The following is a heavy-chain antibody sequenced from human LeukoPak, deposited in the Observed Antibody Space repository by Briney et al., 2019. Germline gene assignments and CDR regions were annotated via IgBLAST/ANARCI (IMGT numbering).Heavy chain of an antibody. V-gene: IGHV1-18*04. J-gene: IGHJ5*02. Sequence: ASVYVSCKASGYSFSIYGITGARQAPGQGLEDLGWSSASDGTTNYAQKVQDIVTMTTDTSTSTAYLELRSLRSADRAVYYCARCGAAVTTHFSPWGQGTLVTVSS. CDR3: ARCGAAVTTHFSP. D-gene: IGHD4-17*01. CDR2: SSASDGTT. CDR1: GYSFSIYG.